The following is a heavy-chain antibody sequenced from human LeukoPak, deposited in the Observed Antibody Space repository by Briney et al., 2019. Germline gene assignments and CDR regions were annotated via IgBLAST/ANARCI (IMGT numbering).Heavy chain of an antibody. J-gene: IGHJ3*02. V-gene: IGHV4-30-4*07. CDR1: GGSISSRGYS. D-gene: IGHD4/OR15-4a*01. CDR3: AGEERTINAFDS. CDR2: IYYSGTT. Sequence: SQTLSLTCAVSGGSISSRGYSWMWIRQPPGKGLEFIGYIYYSGTTYYHPSLKSRLTMSVDTSKNQFSLNLSSVTAADTAVYYCAGEERTINAFDSWGQGTMVTASS.